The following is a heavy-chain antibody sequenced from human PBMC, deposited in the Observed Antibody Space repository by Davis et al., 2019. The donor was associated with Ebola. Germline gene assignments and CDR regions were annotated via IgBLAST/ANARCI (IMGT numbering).Heavy chain of an antibody. CDR3: AAWLSENFDY. CDR2: IYHSGST. CDR1: GGSISSGGYS. D-gene: IGHD3-9*01. J-gene: IGHJ4*02. V-gene: IGHV4-30-2*01. Sequence: PSETLSLTCAVSGGSISSGGYSWSWIRQPPGKGLEWIGYIYHSGSTYYNPSLKSRVTISVDRSKNQFSLKLSSVTAADTAVYYCAAWLSENFDYWGQGTLVTVSS.